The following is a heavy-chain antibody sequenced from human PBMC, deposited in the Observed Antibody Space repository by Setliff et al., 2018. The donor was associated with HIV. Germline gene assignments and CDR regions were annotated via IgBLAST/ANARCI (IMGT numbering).Heavy chain of an antibody. J-gene: IGHJ2*01. CDR3: TRDSGTESGSPWWYFAL. D-gene: IGHD1-26*01. CDR2: IKTESDGGAI. CDR1: GFTFNKAW. Sequence: GGSLRLSCAASGFTFNKAWMNWVRQAPGEGPEWVGRIKTESDGGAIDYAAPVKGRFTISRDDSKNTLYLQMNSLNIEDTAVYYCTRDSGTESGSPWWYFALWGRGTLVTVSS. V-gene: IGHV3-15*01.